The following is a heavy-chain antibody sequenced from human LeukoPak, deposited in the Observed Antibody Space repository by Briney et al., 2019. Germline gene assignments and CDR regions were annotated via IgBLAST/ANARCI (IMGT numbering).Heavy chain of an antibody. CDR3: ARMWEPHHGIDY. J-gene: IGHJ4*02. CDR1: GFIFSTYW. V-gene: IGHV3-7*01. D-gene: IGHD1-26*01. Sequence: GGSLRLSCAASGFIFSTYWMTGVRQAPGKGLEWVANIKYDGSENYYVDSVKGRFTISRDNAKNSLYLQMNSLRAEDTAVYYCARMWEPHHGIDYWGQGTLVTVSS. CDR2: IKYDGSEN.